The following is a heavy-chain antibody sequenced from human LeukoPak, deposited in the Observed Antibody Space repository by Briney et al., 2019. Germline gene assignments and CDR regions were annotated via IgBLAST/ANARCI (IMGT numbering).Heavy chain of an antibody. CDR2: IYYSGST. D-gene: IGHD3-16*01. CDR1: NGSISSYY. Sequence: SETLSLTCTVSNGSISSYYWNWIRQTPGKGLEWIADIYYSGSTNYNHSLKSQVTISVDRPKNQVSLKLRSVTAADTAVYYCARRAYDWVPYFDYWGQGVLVTVSS. V-gene: IGHV4-59*01. J-gene: IGHJ4*02. CDR3: ARRAYDWVPYFDY.